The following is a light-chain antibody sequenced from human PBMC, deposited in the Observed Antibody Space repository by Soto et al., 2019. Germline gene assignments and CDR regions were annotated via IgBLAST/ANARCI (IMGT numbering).Light chain of an antibody. CDR2: SHD. J-gene: IGLJ3*02. Sequence: QSVLTQPPSASGTPGQRVTISCSGSSSNIGRNAVNWYQQVPGTAPKLLIYSHDQRPSGVPDRFSGSKSGTSASLAISGLQSEDEANYYCIAWDDSLKGPVFGGGTNLTVL. CDR3: IAWDDSLKGPV. V-gene: IGLV1-44*01. CDR1: SSNIGRNA.